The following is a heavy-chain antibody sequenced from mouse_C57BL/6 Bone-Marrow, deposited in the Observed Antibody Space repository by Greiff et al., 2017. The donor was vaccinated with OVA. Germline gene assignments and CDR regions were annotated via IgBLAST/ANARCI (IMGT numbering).Heavy chain of an antibody. D-gene: IGHD4-1*01. V-gene: IGHV1-15*01. Sequence: VQLQQSGAELVRPGASVTLSCKASGYTFTDYEMHWVKQTPVHGLEWIGAIDPETGGTAYNQKFKGKAILTADKSSSTAYMELLSLTSEDSAVYYCTRGNWDVYWGQGTTLTVSS. CDR1: GYTFTDYE. CDR3: TRGNWDVY. J-gene: IGHJ2*01. CDR2: IDPETGGT.